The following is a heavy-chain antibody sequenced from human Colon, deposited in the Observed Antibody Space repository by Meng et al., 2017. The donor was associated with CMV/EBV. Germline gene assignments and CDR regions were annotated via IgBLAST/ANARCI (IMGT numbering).Heavy chain of an antibody. CDR3: VRGAWNSRGCFDH. J-gene: IGHJ4*02. CDR1: GYTVSSYG. CDR2: ISTSIGN. V-gene: IGHV1-18*01. Sequence: CKASGYTVSSYGISWVRQAHGQGLEWMGCISTSIGNQYAQKFQGRVIMTTDSPTNTAYLEVMSLTFEDTAVYYCVRGAWNSRGCFDHWGQGALVTVSS. D-gene: IGHD1-7*01.